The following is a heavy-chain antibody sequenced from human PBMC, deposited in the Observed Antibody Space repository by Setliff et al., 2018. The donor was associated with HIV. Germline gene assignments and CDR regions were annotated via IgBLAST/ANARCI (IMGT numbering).Heavy chain of an antibody. D-gene: IGHD1-26*01. CDR2: IYISGTT. V-gene: IGHV4-4*09. Sequence: PSETLSLTCTVSGGSINNHYWYWILQPPGKGLEWIGYIYISGTTNYNPSLKNRVTMSLDTSKTQVSLRLISVTAADTAVYYCARRSIVGVTRGFYYYGLDVWGQGTTVTVSS. CDR3: ARRSIVGVTRGFYYYGLDV. J-gene: IGHJ6*02. CDR1: GGSINNHY.